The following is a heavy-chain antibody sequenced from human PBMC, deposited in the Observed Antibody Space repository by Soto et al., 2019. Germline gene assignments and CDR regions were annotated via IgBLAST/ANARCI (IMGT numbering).Heavy chain of an antibody. CDR1: GGSISNYY. CDR2: VFSSGTT. Sequence: QVQLQESGPGLVKPSETLSLTCTVSGGSISNYYWSWIRQPAGKGLEWIGRVFSSGTTYYNPSLKSRISMSVDTSKNQFSLKLRSVTAADTAVYYCARDPDVWDGFLDYWGQGTLVTVSS. D-gene: IGHD1-26*01. V-gene: IGHV4-4*07. CDR3: ARDPDVWDGFLDY. J-gene: IGHJ4*02.